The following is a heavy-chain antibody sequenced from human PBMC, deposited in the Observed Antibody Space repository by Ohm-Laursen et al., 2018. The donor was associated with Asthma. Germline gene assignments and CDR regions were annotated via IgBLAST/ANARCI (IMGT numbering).Heavy chain of an antibody. J-gene: IGHJ6*02. D-gene: IGHD3-9*01. Sequence: SLRLSCTASGFTFSSYSMNWVRQAPGKGLEWVSYISSSSSTIYYADSVKGRFTISRDNAKNSQYLQMNSLRDEDTAVYYCARGAYYDILTHYGMDVWGQGTTVTVSS. V-gene: IGHV3-48*02. CDR3: ARGAYYDILTHYGMDV. CDR1: GFTFSSYS. CDR2: ISSSSSTI.